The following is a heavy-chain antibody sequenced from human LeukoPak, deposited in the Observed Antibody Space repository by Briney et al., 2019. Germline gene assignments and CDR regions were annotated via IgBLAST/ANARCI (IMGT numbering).Heavy chain of an antibody. J-gene: IGHJ4*02. Sequence: GGSLRLSCAASVFTFSSYWMSWVRQAPGKGLEWVASIKQDGSEKYYVDSVNGRFTITRDNANNSLYLQMNSLRAEDTAVYYCAGGSSWYYFDYWGQGTLVTVSS. V-gene: IGHV3-7*04. CDR1: VFTFSSYW. CDR3: AGGSSWYYFDY. CDR2: IKQDGSEK. D-gene: IGHD6-13*01.